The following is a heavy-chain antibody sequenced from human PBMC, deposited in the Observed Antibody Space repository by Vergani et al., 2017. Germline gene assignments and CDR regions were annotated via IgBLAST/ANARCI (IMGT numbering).Heavy chain of an antibody. CDR3: AVNGVYCSSTSCDTRSRYGMDV. CDR1: GGTFSSYT. CDR2: IIPILGIA. D-gene: IGHD2-2*02. J-gene: IGHJ6*02. Sequence: QVQLVQSGAEVKKPGSSVKVSCKASGGTFSSYTISWVRQAPGQGLEWMGRIIPILGIANYAQKFQGRVTITADKSTSTAYMELSSLRSEDTAVYYCAVNGVYCSSTSCDTRSRYGMDVWGQGTTVTVSS. V-gene: IGHV1-69*02.